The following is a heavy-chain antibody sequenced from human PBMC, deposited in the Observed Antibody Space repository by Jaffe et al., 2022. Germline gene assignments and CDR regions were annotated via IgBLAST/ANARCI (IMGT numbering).Heavy chain of an antibody. Sequence: EVQLVESGGGLVQPGGSLRLSCAASGFTFSSYWMSWVRQAPGKGLEWVANIKQDGSEKYYVDSVKGRFTISRDNAKNSLYLQMNSLRAEDTAVYYCARSYDYIWGSYRADYWGQGTLVTVSS. D-gene: IGHD3-16*02. CDR2: IKQDGSEK. V-gene: IGHV3-7*01. CDR1: GFTFSSYW. J-gene: IGHJ4*02. CDR3: ARSYDYIWGSYRADY.